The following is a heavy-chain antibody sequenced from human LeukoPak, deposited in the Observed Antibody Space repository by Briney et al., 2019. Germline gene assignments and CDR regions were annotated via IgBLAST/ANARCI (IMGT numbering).Heavy chain of an antibody. CDR1: GFTFSSYG. CDR3: AKDAHYYGSGSYPADY. D-gene: IGHD3-10*01. CDR2: IRYDGSNK. V-gene: IGHV3-30*02. Sequence: GGSLRLSCAASGFTFSSYGMHWVRQAPGKGLEWVAFIRYDGSNKYYADSVKGRFTISRDNSKNTLYLQMNSLRAEDTAVYYCAKDAHYYGSGSYPADYWGQGTLVTVSS. J-gene: IGHJ4*02.